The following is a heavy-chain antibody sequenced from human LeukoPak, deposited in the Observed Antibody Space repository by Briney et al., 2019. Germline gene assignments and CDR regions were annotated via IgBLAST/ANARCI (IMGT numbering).Heavy chain of an antibody. V-gene: IGHV3-48*04. CDR2: IGIDSGNT. D-gene: IGHD1-1*01. CDR3: ASDHNYAFDN. Sequence: PGGSLRLTCAASGFPFINYSMNWVRQAPGKGLEWISYIGIDSGNTKYADSVKGRFTISGDSAKNSLYLQMNSLRVEDTAVYYCASDHNYAFDNWGQGTLVTVSS. J-gene: IGHJ4*02. CDR1: GFPFINYS.